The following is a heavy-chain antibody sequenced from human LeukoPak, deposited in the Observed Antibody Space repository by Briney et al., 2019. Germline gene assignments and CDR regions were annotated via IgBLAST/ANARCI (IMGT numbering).Heavy chain of an antibody. D-gene: IGHD4-17*01. V-gene: IGHV1-58*01. J-gene: IGHJ6*02. CDR2: IVVGSGHT. Sequence: SVKVSCKASGFTFTSSAVQWVRQARGQRLEWIGWIVVGSGHTNYAQKFQERVTITRDMSTSTAYMELSSLRSEDTAVYYCAATLTVTTGSTYYGMDVWDQGTTVTVSS. CDR3: AATLTVTTGSTYYGMDV. CDR1: GFTFTSSA.